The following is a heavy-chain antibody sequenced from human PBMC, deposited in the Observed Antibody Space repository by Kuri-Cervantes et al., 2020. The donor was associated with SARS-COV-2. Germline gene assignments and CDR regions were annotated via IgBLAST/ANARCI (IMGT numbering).Heavy chain of an antibody. J-gene: IGHJ5*02. Sequence: GGSLRLSCAASGFTFSSYGMHWVRQAPGKGPEWVAVIWYDGSNKYYADSVKGRFTISRDNSKNTLYLQMNSLRAEDTAVYYCAKDLTFVVAAPAVIRATKALPITWGQGTLVTVSS. CDR3: AKDLTFVVAAPAVIRATKALPIT. V-gene: IGHV3-33*06. CDR2: IWYDGSNK. CDR1: GFTFSSYG. D-gene: IGHD2-2*02.